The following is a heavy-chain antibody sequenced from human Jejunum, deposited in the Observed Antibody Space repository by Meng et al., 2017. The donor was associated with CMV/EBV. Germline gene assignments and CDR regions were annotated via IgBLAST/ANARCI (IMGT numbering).Heavy chain of an antibody. CDR3: ARGAFD. CDR1: GFTLSSYG. J-gene: IGHJ4*02. CDR2: IRYDGSNK. Sequence: LKISCAASGFTLSSYGMHWVRQAPGKGLEWVAFIRYDGSNKYYADSVKGRFTISRDNSKNTLYLQMNSLRAEDTAVYYCARGAFDWGQGTLVTVSS. V-gene: IGHV3-30*02.